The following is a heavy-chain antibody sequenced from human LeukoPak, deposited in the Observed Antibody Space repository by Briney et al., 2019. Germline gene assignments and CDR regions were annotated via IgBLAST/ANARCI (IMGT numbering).Heavy chain of an antibody. D-gene: IGHD6-13*01. CDR3: AKDRGIAPELYYFDY. Sequence: PGGSLRLSCAASGFTFSSYSMNWVRQAPGKGLEWVSSISRSSSYIYYADSLKGRFTISRDNSKNTLFLQMNSLRAEDTALYYCAKDRGIAPELYYFDYWGQGTLVTVSS. CDR2: ISRSSSYI. V-gene: IGHV3-21*04. CDR1: GFTFSSYS. J-gene: IGHJ4*02.